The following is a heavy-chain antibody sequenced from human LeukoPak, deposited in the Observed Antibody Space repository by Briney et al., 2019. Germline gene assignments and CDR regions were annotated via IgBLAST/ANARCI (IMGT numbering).Heavy chain of an antibody. CDR2: ISAYNGNT. V-gene: IGHV1-18*01. Sequence: ASVKVSCKASGYTFTSYGISWVRQAPGQGLEWMGWISAYNGNTNYAQKLQGRVTMTTDTSTSTAYMELRSLRSDDTAVYYCARGRRYSSSWLYFDYWGQGTLVTVSS. D-gene: IGHD6-13*01. J-gene: IGHJ4*02. CDR1: GYTFTSYG. CDR3: ARGRRYSSSWLYFDY.